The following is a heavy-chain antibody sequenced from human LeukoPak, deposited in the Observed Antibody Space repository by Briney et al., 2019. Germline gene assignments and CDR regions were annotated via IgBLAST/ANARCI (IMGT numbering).Heavy chain of an antibody. CDR1: GFPFSSFS. J-gene: IGHJ1*01. D-gene: IGHD6-25*01. CDR3: ARVDSGSACAS. Sequence: PGGSLGPPFAAPGFPFSSFSMHWVRQAPGKGLEFVSAISRNGSNTYYGNSVKGRFTISRDISKNTLHLQMGSLRPEDMAVYYCARVDSGSACASWGQGILVTVSS. CDR2: ISRNGSNT. V-gene: IGHV3-64*01.